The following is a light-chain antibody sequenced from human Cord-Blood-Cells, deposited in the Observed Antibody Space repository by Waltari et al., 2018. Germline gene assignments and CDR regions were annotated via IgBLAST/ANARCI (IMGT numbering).Light chain of an antibody. CDR2: ASS. CDR3: HLSYSTPGVA. V-gene: IGKV1-39*01. J-gene: IGKJ3*01. CDR1: QSISSY. Sequence: DIQMTQSPSSLSASVGDRVTITCRASQSISSYLNWYQQKPGKAPKLLIYASSSLQSGSPSRFSGSGSATEFTLTISMLRPEDFATYDCHLSYSTPGVAFGPVTKVDIK.